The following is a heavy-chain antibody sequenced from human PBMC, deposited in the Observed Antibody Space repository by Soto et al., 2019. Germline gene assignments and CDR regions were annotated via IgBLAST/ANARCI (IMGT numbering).Heavy chain of an antibody. D-gene: IGHD6-13*01. Sequence: QVRLVQSGAEAKKPGSSVKVSCKPSGGTFSSYAISWVRQAPGQGLEWMGGIVPLFRTTNYAQKFQGRVNITADTSTYTVYMEMRGLRSGDTAVYYCARGGYSSTWSNLLDRSGLDVWGQGTTVTVSS. CDR1: GGTFSSYA. V-gene: IGHV1-69*06. CDR3: ARGGYSSTWSNLLDRSGLDV. J-gene: IGHJ6*02. CDR2: IVPLFRTT.